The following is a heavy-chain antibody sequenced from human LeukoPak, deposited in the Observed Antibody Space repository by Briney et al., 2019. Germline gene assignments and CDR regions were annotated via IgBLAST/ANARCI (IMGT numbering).Heavy chain of an antibody. D-gene: IGHD2-15*01. V-gene: IGHV1-18*01. J-gene: IGHJ6*03. Sequence: ASVKVSCKASGYTFTSYGISWVRQAPGQGLEWMGWISAYNGNTNYAQKLQGRVTMTTDTSTSTAYMELRSLRSDDTAVYYCARDSRGRYCSGGSCYSVRYYYMDVWGKGTTVTVSS. CDR2: ISAYNGNT. CDR3: ARDSRGRYCSGGSCYSVRYYYMDV. CDR1: GYTFTSYG.